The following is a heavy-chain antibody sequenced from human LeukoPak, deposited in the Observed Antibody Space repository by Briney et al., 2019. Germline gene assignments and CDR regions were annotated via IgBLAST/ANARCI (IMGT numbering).Heavy chain of an antibody. CDR1: GFTFSSYA. Sequence: SGGSLRLSCAASGFTFSSYAMHWVRQAPGKGLEWVAVISYDGSNKYYADSVKGRFTISRDNSKNTLYLQMNSLRAEDTAVYYCARVDYYDSSGYYYPWGQGTLVTVSS. CDR3: ARVDYYDSSGYYYP. V-gene: IGHV3-30-3*01. CDR2: ISYDGSNK. D-gene: IGHD3-22*01. J-gene: IGHJ4*02.